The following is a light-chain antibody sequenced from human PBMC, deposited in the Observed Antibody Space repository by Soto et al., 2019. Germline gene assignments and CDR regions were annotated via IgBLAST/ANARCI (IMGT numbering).Light chain of an antibody. CDR2: AAS. J-gene: IGKJ1*01. CDR3: QQSHSTSSWT. Sequence: EFTHSPSSLSASLGYMFTITFRSSRSISIYLNWYQQRPGKAPKLLIYAASSLQSGVPSRFSGSGSGTDFTLTISSRQPEDFATYYCQQSHSTSSWTFGQGTKVDIK. CDR1: RSISIY. V-gene: IGKV1-39*01.